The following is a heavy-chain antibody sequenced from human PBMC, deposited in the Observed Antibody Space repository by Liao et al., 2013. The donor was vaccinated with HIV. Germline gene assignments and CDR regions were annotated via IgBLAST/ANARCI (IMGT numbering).Heavy chain of an antibody. CDR2: IYYSGST. V-gene: IGHV4-61*08. CDR1: GGSISSGDYY. D-gene: IGHD3-16*01. Sequence: QVQLQESGPGLVKPSQTLSLTCTVSGGSISSGDYYWSWIRQPPGKGLEWIGYIYYSGSTKYNPSLRSRVTISVDTSKNQFSLKLSSVTAADTAVYYCARGPRGIDIYYYMDVWGKGTTVTVSS. CDR3: ARGPRGIDIYYYMDV. J-gene: IGHJ6*03.